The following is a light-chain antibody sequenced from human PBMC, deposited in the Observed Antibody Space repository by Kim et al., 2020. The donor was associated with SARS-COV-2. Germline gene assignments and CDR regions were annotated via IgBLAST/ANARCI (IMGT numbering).Light chain of an antibody. J-gene: IGKJ5*01. CDR2: DAS. V-gene: IGKV3-11*01. CDR3: QQRSNWIT. Sequence: SLSPGARSTLSCRTSQCVSSYLDWYQQKPGQAPRLLIYDASNRATGIPARFSGSGSGTDFTLTISSLEPEDFAVYYCQQRSNWITFGQGTRLEIK. CDR1: QCVSSY.